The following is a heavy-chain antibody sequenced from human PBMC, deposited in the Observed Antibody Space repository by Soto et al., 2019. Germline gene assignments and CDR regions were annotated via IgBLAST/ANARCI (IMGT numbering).Heavy chain of an antibody. Sequence: QVQLVESGGGVVQPGRSLRLSCAASGFTFSSYGMHWVRQAPGKGLEWVAVISYDGSNKYYADSVKGRFTISRDNSKNPLYLQMNSLRAEDTAVYYCAKEWGPTGDPSYDYWGQGTLVTVSS. D-gene: IGHD7-27*01. CDR2: ISYDGSNK. J-gene: IGHJ4*02. CDR1: GFTFSSYG. V-gene: IGHV3-30*18. CDR3: AKEWGPTGDPSYDY.